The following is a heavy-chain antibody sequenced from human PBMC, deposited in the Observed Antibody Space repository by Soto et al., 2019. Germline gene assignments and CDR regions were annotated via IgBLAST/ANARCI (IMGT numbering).Heavy chain of an antibody. J-gene: IGHJ6*02. Sequence: PGGSLRLSCTTSGFIFNTYAMHWVRQAPGKGLEWVAVMSHDGSSTYYADSVKGRFTISRDNSKNTLYLQMNSLRTEDTAVYYCARDPYGYYYVSGYYGMDVWGQGTTVTVSS. D-gene: IGHD3-22*01. CDR1: GFIFNTYA. CDR3: ARDPYGYYYVSGYYGMDV. V-gene: IGHV3-30-3*01. CDR2: MSHDGSST.